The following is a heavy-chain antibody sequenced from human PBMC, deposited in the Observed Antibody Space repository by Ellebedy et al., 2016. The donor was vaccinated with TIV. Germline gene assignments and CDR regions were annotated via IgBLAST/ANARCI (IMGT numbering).Heavy chain of an antibody. CDR1: GFTFSTYP. V-gene: IGHV3-23*01. D-gene: IGHD6-19*01. CDR2: ISASGGST. J-gene: IGHJ4*02. Sequence: GESLKISCAASGFTFSTYPMSWARQAPGKGLEWVSTISASGGSTYYADSVKGRFTMSRDNSKNTLYLQMNSLRAEDTAVYYCARDWDRQWLVEYYFDYWGQGTLVTVSS. CDR3: ARDWDRQWLVEYYFDY.